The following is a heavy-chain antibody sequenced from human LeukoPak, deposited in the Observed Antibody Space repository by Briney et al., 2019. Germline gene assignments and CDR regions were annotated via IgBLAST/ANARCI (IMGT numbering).Heavy chain of an antibody. CDR1: GFTFSTYG. CDR2: ISYDGSTK. J-gene: IGHJ4*02. D-gene: IGHD6-13*01. Sequence: QSGGSLRLSCTASGFTFSTYGMHWVRQAPGKGLEWVTLISYDGSTKYYSDSVKGRFTLSRDNSKNTLYLQMNSLRAEDTAVYYCAGGIAATGTRAWGLTYNYKFDYWGQGTLVTVSS. V-gene: IGHV3-30*03. CDR3: AGGIAATGTRAWGLTYNYKFDY.